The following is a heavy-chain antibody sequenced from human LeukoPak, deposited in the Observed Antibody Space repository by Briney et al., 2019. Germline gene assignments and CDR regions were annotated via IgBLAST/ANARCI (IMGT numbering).Heavy chain of an antibody. V-gene: IGHV1-2*02. CDR3: ARSTSGYSSSPGGY. Sequence: GASVKVSCKASGYTFTGYYMHWVRQAPGQGLEWMGWINPNSGGTNYAQKFQGRVTMTRDTSISTAYMELSRLRSDDTAVYYCARSTSGYSSSPGGYWGQGTLVTVSS. J-gene: IGHJ4*02. D-gene: IGHD6-6*01. CDR2: INPNSGGT. CDR1: GYTFTGYY.